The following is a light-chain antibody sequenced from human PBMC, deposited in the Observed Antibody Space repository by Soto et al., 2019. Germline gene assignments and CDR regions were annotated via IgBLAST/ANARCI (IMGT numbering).Light chain of an antibody. V-gene: IGKV3-15*01. CDR3: QQYDSWPSWT. Sequence: EIVMTQSPATLSVSPGERATLSCRASQSISIHLAWYQQQPGQGPRLLIYGASTRDTGTPARFSGSGSGTEFTLTISSLQSEGFAVYYCQQYDSWPSWTFGQGTKVEIK. CDR2: GAS. J-gene: IGKJ1*01. CDR1: QSISIH.